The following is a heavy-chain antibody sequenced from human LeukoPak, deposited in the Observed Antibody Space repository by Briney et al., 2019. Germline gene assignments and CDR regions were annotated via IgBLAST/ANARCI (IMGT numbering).Heavy chain of an antibody. CDR1: GSSISSGFY. V-gene: IGHV4-38-2*01. Sequence: SETLSLTCAVSGSSISSGFYWGWIRQPPGKGLEWIGIMYHSGSTYYNPSLKSRVTISLDTSKNQFSLKLSSVTAADTAVYYCARGHYYMDVWGKGTTITVSS. CDR2: MYHSGST. J-gene: IGHJ6*03. CDR3: ARGHYYMDV.